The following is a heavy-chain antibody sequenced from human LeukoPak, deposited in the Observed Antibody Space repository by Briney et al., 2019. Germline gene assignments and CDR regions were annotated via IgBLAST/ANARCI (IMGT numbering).Heavy chain of an antibody. CDR1: GGSFSGYY. V-gene: IGHV4-34*01. Sequence: PSETLSLTCAVYGGSFSGYYWSWIRQPPGKGLGWIGEINHSGSTNYNPSLKSRVTISVDTSKNQFSLKLSSVTAADTAVYYCATDRTSPRGGMDVWGKGTTVTVSS. D-gene: IGHD2-2*01. J-gene: IGHJ6*04. CDR2: INHSGST. CDR3: ATDRTSPRGGMDV.